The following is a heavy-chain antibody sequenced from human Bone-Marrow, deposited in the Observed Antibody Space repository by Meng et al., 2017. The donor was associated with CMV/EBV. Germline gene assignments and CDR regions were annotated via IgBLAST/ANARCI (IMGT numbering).Heavy chain of an antibody. J-gene: IGHJ4*02. V-gene: IGHV3-53*01. CDR3: ARDRGDRMYYFDL. CDR1: GFAVTNCY. D-gene: IGHD1-14*01. CDR2: IYSSGST. Sequence: GESLKISCAASGFAVTNCYMSWVRQSPGKGLEWVSVIYSSGSTYFADSVKGRFTVSRDSSKNMLYLLMDSQTAEDTAVYYFARDRGDRMYYFDLWGQGSLVTVSS.